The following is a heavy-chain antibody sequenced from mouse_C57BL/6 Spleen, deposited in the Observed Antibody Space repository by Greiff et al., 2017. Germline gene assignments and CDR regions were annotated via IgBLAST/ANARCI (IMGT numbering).Heavy chain of an antibody. CDR2: INPNNGGT. CDR3: ARHMMYDDGKEYFDV. CDR1: GYTFTDYY. D-gene: IGHD1-1*01. Sequence: VQLQQSGPELVKPGASVKISCKASGYTFTDYYMNWVKQSHGKSLEWIGDINPNNGGTSYNQKFKGKATVTVDKSSSTAYMELRSLTSEDSAVYCCARHMMYDDGKEYFDVWGTGTTVTVSS. J-gene: IGHJ1*03. V-gene: IGHV1-26*01.